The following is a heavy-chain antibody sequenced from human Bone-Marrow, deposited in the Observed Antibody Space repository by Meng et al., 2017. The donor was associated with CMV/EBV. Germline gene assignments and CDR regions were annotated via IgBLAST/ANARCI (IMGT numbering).Heavy chain of an antibody. Sequence: GESLKISCAASGFTFSSYSMNWVRQAPGKGLEWVSSISSSSSYIYYADSVKGRFTISRDNAKNSLYLQMNSLRAEDTAVYFCARESDYFDAFDVWGQGKTVTVSS. D-gene: IGHD2/OR15-2a*01. CDR3: ARESDYFDAFDV. V-gene: IGHV3-21*01. CDR2: ISSSSSYI. J-gene: IGHJ3*01. CDR1: GFTFSSYS.